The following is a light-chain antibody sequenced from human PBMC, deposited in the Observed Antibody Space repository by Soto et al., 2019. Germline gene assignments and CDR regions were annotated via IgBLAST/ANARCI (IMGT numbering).Light chain of an antibody. V-gene: IGLV1-44*01. CDR2: NNN. J-gene: IGLJ1*01. CDR3: AAWDYSLNGYV. Sequence: QSVLTQPPSASGTPGQRVTMSCSGSSSNIGINTVNWYQHLPGTAPKLLIYNNNQRPSGVPDRLSGSKSGTSASLAISGLQSEDEADYYCAAWDYSLNGYVFGTGTKLTVL. CDR1: SSNIGINT.